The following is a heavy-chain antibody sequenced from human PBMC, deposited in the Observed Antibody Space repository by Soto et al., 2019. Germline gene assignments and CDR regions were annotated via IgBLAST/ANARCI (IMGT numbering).Heavy chain of an antibody. D-gene: IGHD2-21*02. CDR3: GRRRVWGPLHADWGCGGDCFPGLES. CDR2: IYPGDSDT. J-gene: IGHJ4*02. CDR1: GYSFTSYW. Sequence: PGESLKISCKGSGYSFTSYWIGWVRKMPGKGLEWMGTIYPGDSDTRYSPSFQGQVTISVDESITTAYLQWSSLKASYTAMYYRGRRRVWGPLHADWGCGGDCFPGLESWCQGTLVTVSS. V-gene: IGHV5-51*01.